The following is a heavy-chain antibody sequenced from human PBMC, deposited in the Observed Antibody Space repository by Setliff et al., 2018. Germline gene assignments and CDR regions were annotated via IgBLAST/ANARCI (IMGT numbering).Heavy chain of an antibody. CDR1: GYSISSGYY. D-gene: IGHD3-16*01. CDR3: ARDLLGGFDC. J-gene: IGHJ4*02. V-gene: IGHV4-38-2*02. Sequence: SETLSLTCAVSGYSISSGYYWGWIRQPPGKGLEWIGSVYHSGSTYYNPSLKSRVTISVDTSKSQFSLKLSSVTAADTAVYYCARDLLGGFDCWGQGTLVTVSS. CDR2: VYHSGST.